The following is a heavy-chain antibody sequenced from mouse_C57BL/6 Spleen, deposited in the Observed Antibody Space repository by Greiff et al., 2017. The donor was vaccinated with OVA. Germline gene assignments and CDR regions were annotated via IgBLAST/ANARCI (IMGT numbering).Heavy chain of an antibody. Sequence: QVQLQQPGAELVKPGASVKLSCKASGYTFTSYWMHWVKQRPGRGLEWSGRIDPNSGGTKYNEKFKSKATLTVDKPSSTAYMQLSSLTSEDSAVYYCARGDYYGSSLFAYWGQGTLVTVSA. CDR3: ARGDYYGSSLFAY. J-gene: IGHJ3*01. CDR1: GYTFTSYW. D-gene: IGHD1-1*01. CDR2: IDPNSGGT. V-gene: IGHV1-72*01.